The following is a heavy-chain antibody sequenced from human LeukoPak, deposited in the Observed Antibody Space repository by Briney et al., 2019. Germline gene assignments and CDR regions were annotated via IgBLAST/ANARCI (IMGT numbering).Heavy chain of an antibody. Sequence: GGSLRLSCGASGFIFSSYEMNWVRQAPGEGLEWVSYISGSGDTIYYADSVKGRFTISRDNAKNSPSLQMNSLRAEDTAVYYCARAKMATGGGIFDYWGQGALVTVSS. CDR3: ARAKMATGGGIFDY. V-gene: IGHV3-48*03. J-gene: IGHJ4*02. CDR1: GFIFSSYE. CDR2: ISGSGDTI. D-gene: IGHD5-24*01.